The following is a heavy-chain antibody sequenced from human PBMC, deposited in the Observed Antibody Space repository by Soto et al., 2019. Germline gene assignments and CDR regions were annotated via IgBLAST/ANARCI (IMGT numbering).Heavy chain of an antibody. V-gene: IGHV3-74*01. D-gene: IGHD5-18*01. CDR1: GFSFSSYW. Sequence: EVQLVESGGGLVQPGGSLRLSCAASGFSFSSYWIHWVRQAPGKGLVWVSRIKTDGSSTDYADSVKGRFTISRDNAKNTLYLQMNILRAEDTAVYYCAKREGNTYGLFHWGQGTLVTVSS. CDR3: AKREGNTYGLFH. J-gene: IGHJ4*02. CDR2: IKTDGSST.